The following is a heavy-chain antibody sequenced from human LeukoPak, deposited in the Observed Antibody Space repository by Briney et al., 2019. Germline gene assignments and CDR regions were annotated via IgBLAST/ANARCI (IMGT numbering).Heavy chain of an antibody. V-gene: IGHV3-30-3*01. J-gene: IGHJ4*02. CDR3: ARDLEHWLGTLKIDY. D-gene: IGHD6-19*01. CDR1: GFTFSSYA. Sequence: GRSLRLSCAASGFTFSSYAMHWVRQAPGKGLEGVAVISYDGSNKYYADSVKGRFTISRDNSKNTLYLQVNSLRAEDTAVYYCARDLEHWLGTLKIDYWGQGTLVTVSS. CDR2: ISYDGSNK.